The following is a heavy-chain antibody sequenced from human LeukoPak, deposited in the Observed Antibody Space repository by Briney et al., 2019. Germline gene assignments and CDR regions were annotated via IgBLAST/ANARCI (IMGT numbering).Heavy chain of an antibody. D-gene: IGHD3-10*01. CDR1: GGSIGSSSYY. Sequence: SETLSLTCTVSGGSIGSSSYYWGWIRQPPGKGLEWIGSIYYSGSTYYNPSLKSRVTISVDTSKNQFSLKLSSVTAADTAVYYCARDGGYGSDYWGQGTLVTVSS. CDR3: ARDGGYGSDY. J-gene: IGHJ4*02. CDR2: IYYSGST. V-gene: IGHV4-39*07.